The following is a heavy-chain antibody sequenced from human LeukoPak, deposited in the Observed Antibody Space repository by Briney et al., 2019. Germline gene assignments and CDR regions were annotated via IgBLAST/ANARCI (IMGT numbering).Heavy chain of an antibody. CDR2: IRYDGSNK. V-gene: IGHV3-30*02. CDR3: AKDMDTHAAFDY. J-gene: IGHJ4*02. Sequence: GGSLRLSCAASGFTFSNYDMSWVRQAPGKGLEWVAFIRYDGSNKYYADSVKGRFTISRDNSKNTLYLQMNSLRAEDTAVYYCAKDMDTHAAFDYWGQGTLVTVSS. D-gene: IGHD5-18*01. CDR1: GFTFSNYD.